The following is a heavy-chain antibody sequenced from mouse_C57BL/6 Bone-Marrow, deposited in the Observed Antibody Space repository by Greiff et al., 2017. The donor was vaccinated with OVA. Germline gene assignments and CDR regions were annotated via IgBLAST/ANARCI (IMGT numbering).Heavy chain of an antibody. J-gene: IGHJ3*01. CDR1: GYTFTDYY. D-gene: IGHD1-1*01. Sequence: EVKLQQSGPELVKPGASVKISCKASGYTFTDYYMNWVKQSHGKSLEWIGDINPNNGGTSYNQKFKGKATLTVDKSSSTAYMELRSLTSEDSAVYYCARGRDLLRYLFAYWGQGTLVTVSA. V-gene: IGHV1-26*01. CDR3: ARGRDLLRYLFAY. CDR2: INPNNGGT.